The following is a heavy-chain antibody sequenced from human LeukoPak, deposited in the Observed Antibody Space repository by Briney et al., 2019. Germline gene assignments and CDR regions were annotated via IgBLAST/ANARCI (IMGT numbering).Heavy chain of an antibody. V-gene: IGHV3-23*01. CDR2: ISGSGGST. D-gene: IGHD2-15*01. CDR1: GFTFSSYA. J-gene: IGHJ5*02. CDR3: AKDQYCSGGSCYSHWFDP. Sequence: PGGSLRLSCAASGFTFSSYAMSWVRQAPGKGLEWVSAISGSGGSTYYADSVKGRFTISRDNSKNTLYLQMNSLRAEDTAVYYCAKDQYCSGGSCYSHWFDPWGQGTLVTVSS.